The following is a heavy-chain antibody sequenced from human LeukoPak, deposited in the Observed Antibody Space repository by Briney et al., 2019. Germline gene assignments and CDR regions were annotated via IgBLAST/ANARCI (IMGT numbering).Heavy chain of an antibody. CDR1: GGSFSGYY. CDR3: ARLKLYGGNLDSIRSFDY. CDR2: INHSGST. Sequence: PSETLSPTCAVYGGSFSGYYWSWIRQPPGKGLEWIGEINHSGSTNYNPSLKSRVTISVDTSKNQFSLKLSSVTAADTAVYYCARLKLYGGNLDSIRSFDYWGQGTLVTVSS. D-gene: IGHD4-17*01. V-gene: IGHV4-34*01. J-gene: IGHJ4*02.